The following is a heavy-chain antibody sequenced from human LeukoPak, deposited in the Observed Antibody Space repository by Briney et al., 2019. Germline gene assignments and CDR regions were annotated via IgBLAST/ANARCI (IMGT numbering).Heavy chain of an antibody. J-gene: IGHJ4*02. CDR3: AKRGESGSSKRPPDY. V-gene: IGHV3-74*01. CDR2: INPDGSTT. CDR1: GFTFSRYW. Sequence: GESLRLSCAASGFTFSRYWIHWVRQAPGKGLEWVSRINPDGSTTTYADSVKGRFTISRDNAKNTVYLQMNSLRAEDTAVYYCAKRGESGSSKRPPDYWGQGTLVTVSS. D-gene: IGHD1-26*01.